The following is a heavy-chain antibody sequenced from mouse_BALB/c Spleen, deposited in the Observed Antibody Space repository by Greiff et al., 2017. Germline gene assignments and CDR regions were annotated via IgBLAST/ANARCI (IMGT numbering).Heavy chain of an antibody. V-gene: IGHV5-17*02. CDR3: ASPYDYDGAWFAY. J-gene: IGHJ3*01. CDR2: ISSGSSTI. CDR1: GFTFSSFG. Sequence: EVQVVESGGGLVQPGGSRKLSCAASGFTFSSFGMHWVRQAPEKGLEWVAYISSGSSTIYYADTVKGRFTISRDNPKNTLFLQMTSLRSEDTAMYYCASPYDYDGAWFAYWGQGTLVTVSA. D-gene: IGHD2-4*01.